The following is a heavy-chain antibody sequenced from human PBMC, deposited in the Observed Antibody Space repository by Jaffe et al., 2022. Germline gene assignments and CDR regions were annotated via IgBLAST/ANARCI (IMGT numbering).Heavy chain of an antibody. V-gene: IGHV4-39*01. D-gene: IGHD5-12*01. CDR1: GGSISSSSYY. CDR2: IYYSGST. Sequence: QLQLQESGPGLVKPSETLSLTCTVSGGSISSSSYYWGWIRQPPGKGLEWIGSIYYSGSTYYNPSLKSRVTISVDTSKNQFSLKLSSVTAADTAVYYCARHRVRYSGYDYADYWGQGTLVTVSS. J-gene: IGHJ4*02. CDR3: ARHRVRYSGYDYADY.